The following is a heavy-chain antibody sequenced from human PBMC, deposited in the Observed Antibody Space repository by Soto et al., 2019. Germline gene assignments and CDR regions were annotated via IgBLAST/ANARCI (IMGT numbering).Heavy chain of an antibody. CDR3: XXXXXMGQFDY. J-gene: IGHJ4*02. CDR1: GYTFTSYG. CDR2: ISAYNGNT. Sequence: QVQLVQSGAEVKKPGASVKVSCKASGYTFTSYGISWVRQAPGQGLEWMGWISAYNGNTNYAQKLQGRVTMTTDTXXXXXXXXXXXXXXXXXXXXXXXXXXXMGQFDYWGQGTLVTVSS. D-gene: IGHD3-10*01. V-gene: IGHV1-18*01.